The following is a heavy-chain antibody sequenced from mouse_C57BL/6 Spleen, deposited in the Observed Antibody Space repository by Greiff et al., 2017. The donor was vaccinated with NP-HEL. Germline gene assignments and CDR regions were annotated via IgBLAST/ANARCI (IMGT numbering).Heavy chain of an antibody. V-gene: IGHV1-81*01. CDR3: ARYTTVVAPYWYFDV. D-gene: IGHD1-1*01. J-gene: IGHJ1*03. Sequence: VKLQESGAELARPGASVKLSCKASGYTFTSYGISWVKQRTGQGLEWIGEIYPRSGNTYYNEKFKGKATLTADKSSSTAYMELRSLTSEDSAVYFCARYTTVVAPYWYFDVWGTGTTVTVSS. CDR2: IYPRSGNT. CDR1: GYTFTSYG.